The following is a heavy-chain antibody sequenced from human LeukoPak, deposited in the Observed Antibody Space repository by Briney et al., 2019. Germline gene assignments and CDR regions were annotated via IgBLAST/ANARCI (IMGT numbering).Heavy chain of an antibody. CDR3: ARVEERYTYSEFDY. CDR2: IIPIFGTA. Sequence: GASVKVSCKASGGTFSSYAISWVRQAPGQGLEWMGGIIPIFGTANYAQKFQGRVTITADKSTSTAYMELSSLRSEDTAVYYCARVEERYTYSEFDYWGQGTLVTVSS. D-gene: IGHD5-18*01. CDR1: GGTFSSYA. V-gene: IGHV1-69*06. J-gene: IGHJ4*02.